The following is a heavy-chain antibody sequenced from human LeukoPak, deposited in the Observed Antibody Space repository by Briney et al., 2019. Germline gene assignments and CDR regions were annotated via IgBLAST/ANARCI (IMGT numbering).Heavy chain of an antibody. CDR2: ISSSSSYI. D-gene: IGHD1-14*01. J-gene: IGHJ6*03. CDR3: ARVLAGLIPRGGYYMDV. Sequence: GGSLRLSCAASGFTFSSYSMNWVRQAPGKGLEWVSSISSSSSYIYYADSVKGRFTISRDNAKNSLYLQMNSLRAEDTAVYYCARVLAGLIPRGGYYMDVWGKGTTVTVSS. CDR1: GFTFSSYS. V-gene: IGHV3-21*01.